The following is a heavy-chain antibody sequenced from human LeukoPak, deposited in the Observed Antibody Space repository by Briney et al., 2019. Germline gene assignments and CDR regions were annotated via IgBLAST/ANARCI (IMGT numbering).Heavy chain of an antibody. V-gene: IGHV3-48*04. CDR1: GFTFSSYS. J-gene: IGHJ4*02. D-gene: IGHD3-16*01. CDR3: ARDLLMITFGGVFDY. Sequence: PGGSLRLSCAASGFTFSSYSMNWVRQAPGKGLEWVSYISSSSSTIYYADSVKGRFTISRDNAKNSLYLQMNSLRAEDTAVYYCARDLLMITFGGVFDYWGQGTLVTVSS. CDR2: ISSSSSTI.